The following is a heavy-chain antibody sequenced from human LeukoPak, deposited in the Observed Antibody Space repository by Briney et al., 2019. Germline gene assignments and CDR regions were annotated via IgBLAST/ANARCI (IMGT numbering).Heavy chain of an antibody. Sequence: GGSLRLSCAASGFTFSSYAMSWVRQAPGKGLEWVSAISGSGGSTYYADSVKGRFTISRDNARNSLYLQMNSLRAGDTAVYYCARDNYDSSGPYYFDYWGQGTLVTVSS. CDR2: ISGSGGST. D-gene: IGHD3-22*01. V-gene: IGHV3-23*01. J-gene: IGHJ4*02. CDR1: GFTFSSYA. CDR3: ARDNYDSSGPYYFDY.